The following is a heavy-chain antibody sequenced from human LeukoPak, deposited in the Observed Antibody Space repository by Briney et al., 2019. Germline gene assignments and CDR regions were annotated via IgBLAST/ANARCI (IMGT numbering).Heavy chain of an antibody. D-gene: IGHD4-17*01. CDR2: ISSSTGTTI. J-gene: IGHJ3*02. V-gene: IGHV3-48*01. CDR1: GFTFSSYS. CDR3: ARPTFTVTTDDAFDI. Sequence: GGSLRLSCVASGFTFSSYSMIWVRQAPGKGLEWVSHISSSTGTTIYYSDSVKGRFTISRDNAKNPLYLQMNSLRAEDTAVYYCARPTFTVTTDDAFDIWGQRTMVTVSS.